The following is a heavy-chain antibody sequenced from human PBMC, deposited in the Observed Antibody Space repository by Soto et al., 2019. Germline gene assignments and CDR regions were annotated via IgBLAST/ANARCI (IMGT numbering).Heavy chain of an antibody. V-gene: IGHV4-39*01. Sequence: SETLSLTCTVSGGSISSSSYYWGWIRQPPGKGLEWIGSIYYSGSTYYNPSLKSRVTISVDTSKNQFSLKLSSVTAADTAVYYCARRVGDYGRVDYWGQGTLVTVSS. D-gene: IGHD4-17*01. CDR2: IYYSGST. CDR3: ARRVGDYGRVDY. J-gene: IGHJ4*02. CDR1: GGSISSSSYY.